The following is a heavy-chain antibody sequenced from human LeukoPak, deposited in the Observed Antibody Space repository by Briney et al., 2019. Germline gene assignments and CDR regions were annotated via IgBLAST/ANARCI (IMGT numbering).Heavy chain of an antibody. CDR1: GFTFSSYE. V-gene: IGHV3-48*03. CDR2: ISTSGSTI. D-gene: IGHD2-15*01. Sequence: PGGSLRLSCAASGFTFSSYEMNWVRQAPGKGLEWVSYISTSGSTIHYADSVKGRFTFSRDNVKNSLYLQMDSLRAEDTAVYYCVQESSSLLRSYFDYWGQGTLVTVSS. CDR3: VQESSSLLRSYFDY. J-gene: IGHJ4*02.